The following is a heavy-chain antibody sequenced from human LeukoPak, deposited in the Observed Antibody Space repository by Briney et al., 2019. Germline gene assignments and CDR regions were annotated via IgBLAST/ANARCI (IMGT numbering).Heavy chain of an antibody. CDR2: IKQDGSEK. V-gene: IGHV3-7*01. CDR3: AREGFYYDFWSGLQYYYYMDV. Sequence: GGSLRLSCAASGFTFSSYWMSWVRQAPGKGLEWVANIKQDGSEKYYVDSVKGRFTISRDNAKNSLYLQMNSLRAEDTAVYYCAREGFYYDFWSGLQYYYYMDVWGKGTTVTVSS. D-gene: IGHD3-3*01. J-gene: IGHJ6*03. CDR1: GFTFSSYW.